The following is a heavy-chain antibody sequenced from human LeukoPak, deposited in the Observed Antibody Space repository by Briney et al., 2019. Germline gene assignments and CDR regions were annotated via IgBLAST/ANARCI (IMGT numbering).Heavy chain of an antibody. CDR1: GFTFSSYE. D-gene: IGHD1-26*01. V-gene: IGHV3-74*01. CDR3: ARGPTPGDFDF. J-gene: IGHJ4*02. Sequence: GGSLRLSCAASGFTFSSYEMNWVRQAPGKGLVWVSRINSDGSNTIYADSVKGRFTISRDNSKNTLSLQMNSLRGEDTAVYYCARGPTPGDFDFWGQGTLVTVSS. CDR2: INSDGSNT.